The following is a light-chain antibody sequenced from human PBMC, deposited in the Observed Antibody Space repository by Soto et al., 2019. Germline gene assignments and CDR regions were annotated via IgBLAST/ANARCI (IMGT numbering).Light chain of an antibody. Sequence: QSALTQPPSVSGSPGQSVTISCTGTSRDVGSFNRVSWYQQPPGAAPKLLIYGVTNRPSGVPDRFSGSKSGNTASLTISGLQGEDEADYYCSSFTSSNTYVFGSGTKLTVL. CDR2: GVT. CDR1: SRDVGSFNR. J-gene: IGLJ1*01. CDR3: SSFTSSNTYV. V-gene: IGLV2-18*02.